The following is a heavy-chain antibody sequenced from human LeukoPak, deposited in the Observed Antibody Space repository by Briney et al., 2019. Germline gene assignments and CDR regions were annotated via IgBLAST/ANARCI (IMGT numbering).Heavy chain of an antibody. CDR1: GFTFSSYS. V-gene: IGHV3-20*04. J-gene: IGHJ5*02. D-gene: IGHD6-13*01. CDR2: INWNGGST. CDR3: ARVDTPIAAAGKSGAYNWFDP. Sequence: GGSLRLSCAASGFTFSSYSMNWVRQAPGKGLEWVSGINWNGGSTGYADSVKGRFTISRDNAKNSLYLQMNSLRAEDTALYYCARVDTPIAAAGKSGAYNWFDPWGQGTLVTVSS.